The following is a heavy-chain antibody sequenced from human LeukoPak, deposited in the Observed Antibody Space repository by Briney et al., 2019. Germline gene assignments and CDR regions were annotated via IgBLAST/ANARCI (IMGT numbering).Heavy chain of an antibody. J-gene: IGHJ4*02. V-gene: IGHV3-33*01. CDR2: IWYDGSNK. D-gene: IGHD2-8*01. CDR3: ARSLNGVPPDFDC. Sequence: GESLNISCAASGFSFSSCGMHWVRQAPGKGLEWVAVIWYDGSNKYYADSVKGRFTISRDNSKNTLYLQMNSMRADDTAVYYCARSLNGVPPDFDCWGQGTLVTVSS. CDR1: GFSFSSCG.